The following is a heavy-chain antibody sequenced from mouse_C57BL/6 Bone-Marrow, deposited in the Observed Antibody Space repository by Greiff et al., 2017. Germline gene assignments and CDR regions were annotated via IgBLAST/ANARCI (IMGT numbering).Heavy chain of an antibody. J-gene: IGHJ2*01. V-gene: IGHV1-69*01. CDR3: ARGGPNYYGSSYEDYFDY. D-gene: IGHD1-1*01. CDR2: IDPSDSYT. Sequence: QVQLQQPGAELVMPGASVKLSCKASGYTFTSYWMHWVKQRPGQGLEWIGEIDPSDSYTNYNQKFKGKSTLTVDKSSSTAYRQLSSLTSEDSAVYYCARGGPNYYGSSYEDYFDYWGQGTTLTVSS. CDR1: GYTFTSYW.